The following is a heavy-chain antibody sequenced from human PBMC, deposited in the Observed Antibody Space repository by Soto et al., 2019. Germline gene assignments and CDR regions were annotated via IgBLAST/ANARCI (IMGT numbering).Heavy chain of an antibody. J-gene: IGHJ2*01. V-gene: IGHV4-61*01. CDR3: VKHHNRYFDL. CDR1: DGSVSSSHYY. CDR2: IYNSEST. Sequence: QVQLQESGPGLVKPSDTLSLTCTVSDGSVSSSHYYWTWIRQPPGKGLEWIGYIYNSESTNYNPSLRSRLTISIDTSKKQVSLELTSVTAADTAVYYCVKHHNRYFDLWGRGTMVTVSS.